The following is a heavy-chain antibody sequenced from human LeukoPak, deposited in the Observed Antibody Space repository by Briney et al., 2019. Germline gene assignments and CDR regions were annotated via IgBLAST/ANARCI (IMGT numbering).Heavy chain of an antibody. CDR1: GFTFNDAW. CDR3: ARGGYSGYDPFDY. Sequence: GGSLRLSCAASGFTFNDAWMSWVRQAPGKGLEWVSSISSSSSYIYYADSVKGRFTISRDNAKNSLYLQMNSLRAEDTAVYYCARGGYSGYDPFDYWGQGTLVTVSS. D-gene: IGHD5-12*01. V-gene: IGHV3-21*01. CDR2: ISSSSSYI. J-gene: IGHJ4*02.